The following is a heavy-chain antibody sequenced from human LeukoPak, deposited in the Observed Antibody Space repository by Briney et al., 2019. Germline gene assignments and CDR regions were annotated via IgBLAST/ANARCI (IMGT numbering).Heavy chain of an antibody. D-gene: IGHD2-2*01. CDR3: AKRQRYCSSTSCPPRYYGMDV. Sequence: GGSLRLSCAAPGFTVSSNHMSWVRQAPGKGLEWVSVIYSGGSIYYADSVKGRFTISRDNSKNTLYLQMNSLRADDTAVYYCAKRQRYCSSTSCPPRYYGMDVWGQGTTVTVSS. CDR2: IYSGGSI. V-gene: IGHV3-66*04. CDR1: GFTVSSNH. J-gene: IGHJ6*02.